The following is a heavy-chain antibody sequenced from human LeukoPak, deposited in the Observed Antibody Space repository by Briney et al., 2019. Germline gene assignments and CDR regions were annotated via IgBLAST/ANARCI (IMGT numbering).Heavy chain of an antibody. D-gene: IGHD3-10*01. Sequence: GSLRLSCAASGFTFSSYSMNWVRQAPGKGLEWVSSISSSSSYIYYADSVKGRFTISRDNAKNSLYLQMNSLRAEDTAVYYCARDNVLLWFGESHYFDYWGQGTLVTVSS. CDR3: ARDNVLLWFGESHYFDY. V-gene: IGHV3-21*01. CDR1: GFTFSSYS. J-gene: IGHJ4*02. CDR2: ISSSSSYI.